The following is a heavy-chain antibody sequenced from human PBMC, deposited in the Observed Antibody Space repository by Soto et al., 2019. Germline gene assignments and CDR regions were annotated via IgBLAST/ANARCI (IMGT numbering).Heavy chain of an antibody. D-gene: IGHD6-13*01. J-gene: IGHJ4*02. CDR2: INPNSGDT. V-gene: IGHV1-2*02. CDR1: GYIFTDYY. CDR3: ARPTYTTTWSEDY. Sequence: QVRLVQSGAEMKKPGASVKVSCKASGYIFTDYYIHWIRQAPGQGLEWVGWINPNSGDTSYAQRVQGRVTMTRDTSISTAYLELPRLTSDDTAVYYCARPTYTTTWSEDYWGQGTLVTVSS.